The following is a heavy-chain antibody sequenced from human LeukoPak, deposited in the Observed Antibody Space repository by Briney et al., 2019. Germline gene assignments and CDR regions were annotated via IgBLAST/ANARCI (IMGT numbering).Heavy chain of an antibody. D-gene: IGHD1-26*01. CDR2: ISWNSGSL. CDR3: ARESYFYRAVDY. V-gene: IGHV3-9*01. J-gene: IGHJ4*02. CDR1: GFTFDDYA. Sequence: PGGSLRLSCAVSGFTFDDYAMHWVRQAPGKGLEWVSGISWNSGSLRYADSVKGRFTTSRDNAKNSLYLQMNSLRAEDTAVYYCARESYFYRAVDYWGQGTLVTVSS.